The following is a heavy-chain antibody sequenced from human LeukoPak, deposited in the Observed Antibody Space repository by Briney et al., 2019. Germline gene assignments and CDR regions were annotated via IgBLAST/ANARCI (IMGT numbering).Heavy chain of an antibody. J-gene: IGHJ3*02. CDR2: ISAYNGNT. Sequence: ASVKVSCKASGYTFTSYGISWVRQAPGQGLEWMGWISAYNGNTNYAQKLQGRVTMTTDTSTSTAYVELRSLRSDDTAVYYCARVRTKTDAFDIWGQGTMVTVSS. CDR3: ARVRTKTDAFDI. V-gene: IGHV1-18*01. CDR1: GYTFTSYG. D-gene: IGHD1-14*01.